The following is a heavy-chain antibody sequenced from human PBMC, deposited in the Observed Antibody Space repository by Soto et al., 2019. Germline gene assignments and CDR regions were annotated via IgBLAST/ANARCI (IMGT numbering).Heavy chain of an antibody. Sequence: GGSLRLSCAASGFTVSSNYMSWVRQAPGKGLEWVSVIYSGGSTYYADSVKGRFTISRDNSKNTLYLQMNSLRAEDTAVYYCYGDYGSYSYGMDVWVQGTTVTVSS. D-gene: IGHD4-17*01. CDR3: YGDYGSYSYGMDV. CDR2: IYSGGST. V-gene: IGHV3-53*01. CDR1: GFTVSSNY. J-gene: IGHJ6*02.